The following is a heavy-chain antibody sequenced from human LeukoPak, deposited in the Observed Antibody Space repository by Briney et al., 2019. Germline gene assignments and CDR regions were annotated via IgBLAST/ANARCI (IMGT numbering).Heavy chain of an antibody. Sequence: GESLQISCQGFGYSFTNNWIGWVRQMPGKGLEWMAIVYPGDSNTKYSPSFQGQVTISADKSINTAYLQWSRLKASDTAMYYCVRTPTCSSGSCYPNWFDSWGQGTLVTVSS. V-gene: IGHV5-51*01. J-gene: IGHJ5*01. CDR2: VYPGDSNT. D-gene: IGHD2-15*01. CDR3: VRTPTCSSGSCYPNWFDS. CDR1: GYSFTNNW.